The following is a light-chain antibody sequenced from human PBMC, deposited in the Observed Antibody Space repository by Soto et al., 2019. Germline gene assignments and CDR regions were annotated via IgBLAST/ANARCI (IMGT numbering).Light chain of an antibody. V-gene: IGKV3-15*01. CDR2: GAS. J-gene: IGKJ5*01. Sequence: EIVMTQSPATLSVSPGERATLSCRASQSVSSNLAWYQQKPGQAPRLLIYGASTRATGIPARFSGSGSWTEFTLTISSLHSEDCAVYYCEQYNNWPPITFGQGTRLEIK. CDR1: QSVSSN. CDR3: EQYNNWPPIT.